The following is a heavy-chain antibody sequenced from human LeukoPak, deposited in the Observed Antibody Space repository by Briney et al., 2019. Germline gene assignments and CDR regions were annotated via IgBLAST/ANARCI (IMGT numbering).Heavy chain of an antibody. J-gene: IGHJ4*02. CDR2: INPSGGRT. D-gene: IGHD3-22*01. Sequence: ASVKVSCKASGYIFTSYYMHWARQAPGQGLEWIGVINPSGGRTSYTQKFQGRVTMTRDTSTSTVYMELSSLTSEDTAVYYCARGLEYYDSSGSPFDYWGQGTLVSVSS. CDR1: GYIFTSYY. CDR3: ARGLEYYDSSGSPFDY. V-gene: IGHV1-46*01.